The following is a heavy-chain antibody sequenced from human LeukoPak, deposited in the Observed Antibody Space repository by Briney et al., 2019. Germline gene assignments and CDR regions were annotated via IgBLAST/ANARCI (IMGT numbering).Heavy chain of an antibody. CDR1: GYSFINYG. J-gene: IGHJ4*02. D-gene: IGHD6-19*01. CDR3: ARDPGAVAGRFPLSDY. Sequence: ASVKVSCKASGYSFINYGISWVRQAPGQGLEWMGWINSYNGNINYAQKFQDRVTMTTDTSTSTVYMELRSLISDDTAMYYCARDPGAVAGRFPLSDYWGQGTLVIISS. CDR2: INSYNGNI. V-gene: IGHV1-18*01.